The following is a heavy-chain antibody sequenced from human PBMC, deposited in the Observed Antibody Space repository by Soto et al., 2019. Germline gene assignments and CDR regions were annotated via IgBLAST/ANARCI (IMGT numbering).Heavy chain of an antibody. CDR1: GGSISSGGFS. CDR2: LYYSGGT. J-gene: IGHJ4*02. D-gene: IGHD2-15*01. V-gene: IGHV4-30-2*01. Sequence: SETLSLTCAVSGGSISSGGFSWTWIRQPPGKGPEFIGYLYYSGGTYYNPSLKSRVTISVDRSKNQFSLRLSSVTAADTAVYYCARATFFRKGYCDATYYYCFDYWGQGTRVTVAS. CDR3: ARATFFRKGYCDATYYYCFDY.